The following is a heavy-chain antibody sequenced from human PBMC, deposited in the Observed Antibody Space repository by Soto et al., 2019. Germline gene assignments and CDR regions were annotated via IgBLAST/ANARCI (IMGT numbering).Heavy chain of an antibody. Sequence: QITLNESDPTVVRPTETLTLTCRFSGFSLTTSGVGVGWIRQSPGNAPEWLALIYWDDDKRYSASLKSRLTITKDTAKSQVVLTVSDSDPTDTATYYCAHRVLRTVFGLVTTTAIYFDFWGQGTPVAVSS. V-gene: IGHV2-5*02. D-gene: IGHD3-3*01. CDR1: GFSLTTSGVG. CDR2: IYWDDDK. J-gene: IGHJ4*02. CDR3: AHRVLRTVFGLVTTTAIYFDF.